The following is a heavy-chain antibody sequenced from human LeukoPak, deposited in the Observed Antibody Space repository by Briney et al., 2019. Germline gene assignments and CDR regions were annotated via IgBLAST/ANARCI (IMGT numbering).Heavy chain of an antibody. CDR1: GYTFTGYY. J-gene: IGHJ6*02. D-gene: IGHD2-15*01. V-gene: IGHV1-2*04. Sequence: ASVKVSCKASGYTFTGYYMHWVRQAPGQGLEWMGWINPNSGGTNYAQKFQGWVTMTRDTSISTAYMELSRLRSDDTAVYYCARESRYCSGGSCYIMGPATPPSYYYYGMDVWGQGTTVTVSS. CDR3: ARESRYCSGGSCYIMGPATPPSYYYYGMDV. CDR2: INPNSGGT.